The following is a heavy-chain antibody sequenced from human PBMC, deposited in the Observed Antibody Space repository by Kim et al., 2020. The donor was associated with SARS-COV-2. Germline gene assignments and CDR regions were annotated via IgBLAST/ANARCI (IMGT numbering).Heavy chain of an antibody. CDR2: ISWNSGSI. CDR3: AKDMGLGDYGDFPFDY. D-gene: IGHD4-17*01. J-gene: IGHJ4*02. Sequence: GGSLRLSCADSGFTFDDYAMHWVRQAPGKGLEWVSGISWNSGSIGYADSVKGRFTISRDNAKNSLYLQMNSLRAEDTALYYCAKDMGLGDYGDFPFDYWGQGTLVTVSS. CDR1: GFTFDDYA. V-gene: IGHV3-9*01.